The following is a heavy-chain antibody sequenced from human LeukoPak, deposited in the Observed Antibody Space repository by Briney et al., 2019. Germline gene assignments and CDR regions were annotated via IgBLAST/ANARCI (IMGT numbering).Heavy chain of an antibody. V-gene: IGHV3-21*06. CDR3: ARPSVNDYGDFAY. Sequence: GGSLRLSCAASGFTFSSYWMSWIRQAPGKGLEWVSSMSSGNRNPDYEHYSEFVKGRFTMSRDNAENSVFLHMSSLREDDTAVYYCARPSVNDYGDFAYWGQGALVTVSS. CDR1: GFTFSSYW. J-gene: IGHJ1*01. D-gene: IGHD4-17*01. CDR2: MSSGNRNP.